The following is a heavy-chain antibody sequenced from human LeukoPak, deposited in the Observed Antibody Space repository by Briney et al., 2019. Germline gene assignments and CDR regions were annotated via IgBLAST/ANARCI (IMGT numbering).Heavy chain of an antibody. V-gene: IGHV1-18*04. J-gene: IGHJ6*04. CDR1: GYTFTSYG. Sequence: ASVKVSCKASGYTFTSYGISWVRQAPGQGLEWMGWISAYIGNTNYAQKLQGRVTMTTDTSTSTAYMELRSLRSDDTAVYYCARALGLGHDNYYYYGMDVWGKGTTVTVSS. CDR2: ISAYIGNT. D-gene: IGHD6-19*01. CDR3: ARALGLGHDNYYYYGMDV.